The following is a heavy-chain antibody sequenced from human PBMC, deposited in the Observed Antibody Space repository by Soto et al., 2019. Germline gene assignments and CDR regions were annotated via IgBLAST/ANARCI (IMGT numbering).Heavy chain of an antibody. CDR3: ARDGMGIQLWLSHVREGDAFDI. V-gene: IGHV3-7*03. D-gene: IGHD5-18*01. CDR1: GFTFSSYW. CDR2: IKQDGSEK. Sequence: EVQLVESGGGLVQPGGSLRLSCAASGFTFSSYWMSWVRQAPGKGLEWVANIKQDGSEKYYVDSVKGRFTISRDNAKNSLYLQMNSLRAEDTAVYYCARDGMGIQLWLSHVREGDAFDIWGQGTMVTVSS. J-gene: IGHJ3*02.